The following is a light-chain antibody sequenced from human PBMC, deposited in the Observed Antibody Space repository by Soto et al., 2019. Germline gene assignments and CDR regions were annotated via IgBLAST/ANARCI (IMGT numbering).Light chain of an antibody. Sequence: EIVMTQSPATPSVSPGERATRSVRASQSVSSNLAWYQQKPGQAHRLLIYGASTRATGIPDRFSGSGSGTDFTLTISRLEPEDFAVYYCQQYGSSGTFGQGTKVDIK. J-gene: IGKJ1*01. CDR1: QSVSSN. V-gene: IGKV3-20*01. CDR3: QQYGSSGT. CDR2: GAS.